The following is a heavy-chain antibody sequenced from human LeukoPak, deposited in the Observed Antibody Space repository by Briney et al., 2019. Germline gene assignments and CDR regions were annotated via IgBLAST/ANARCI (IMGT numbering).Heavy chain of an antibody. Sequence: GRSLRLSCAASGFTFSDHSMNWVRQAPGKGLEWVSSISGRSSYIYYADSVKGRFTIARDNAKNSLYLQMNSLTAEDTAVYYCARVDDSNGWPIDYWGQGTLVTVSS. J-gene: IGHJ4*02. CDR2: ISGRSSYI. V-gene: IGHV3-21*06. CDR3: ARVDDSNGWPIDY. D-gene: IGHD6-19*01. CDR1: GFTFSDHS.